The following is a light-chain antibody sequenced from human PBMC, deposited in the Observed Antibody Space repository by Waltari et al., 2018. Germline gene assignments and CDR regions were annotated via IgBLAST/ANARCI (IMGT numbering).Light chain of an antibody. V-gene: IGKV3-11*01. J-gene: IGKJ5*01. CDR2: DAS. Sequence: EIVLTQSPATLSLSPGERATLSCRASQSVSSYLAWYQQKPGQAPRILIYDASNRATGIPARFSGSGSGTDFTLTISSLEPEDFAVYYCQQRSNWLSITFGQGTRLEIK. CDR3: QQRSNWLSIT. CDR1: QSVSSY.